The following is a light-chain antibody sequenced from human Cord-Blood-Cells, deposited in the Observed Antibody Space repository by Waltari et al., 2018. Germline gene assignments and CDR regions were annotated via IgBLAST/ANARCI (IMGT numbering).Light chain of an antibody. J-gene: IGLJ2*01. CDR3: NPRDSSGNHVV. CDR1: SPRSYY. CDR2: GKT. V-gene: IGLV3-19*01. Sequence: SSELTQDPAMSVALGQTVRITCQGGSPRSYYPSGYQQNPGQAPVLIIYGKTNRPSVIPDRFSGTSLGNTASLTITGAQAEDEADYYCNPRDSSGNHVVFGGGNKLNVL.